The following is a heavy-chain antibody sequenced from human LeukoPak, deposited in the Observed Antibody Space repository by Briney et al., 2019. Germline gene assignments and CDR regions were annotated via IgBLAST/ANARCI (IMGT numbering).Heavy chain of an antibody. CDR2: ISYDGSNK. CDR1: GFTFSSYA. CDR3: ARDNIVVVTATVDAFDI. Sequence: GGSLRLSRAASGFTFSSYAMHWVRQAPGKGLEWVAVISYDGSNKYYADSVKGRFTISRDNSKNTLYLQMNSLRAEDTAVYYCARDNIVVVTATVDAFDIWGQGTMVTVSS. V-gene: IGHV3-30*04. J-gene: IGHJ3*02. D-gene: IGHD2-21*02.